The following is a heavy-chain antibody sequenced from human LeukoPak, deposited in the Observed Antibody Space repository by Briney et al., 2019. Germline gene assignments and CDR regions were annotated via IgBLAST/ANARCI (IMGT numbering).Heavy chain of an antibody. CDR1: GFTFSDYY. J-gene: IGHJ4*02. CDR3: ARVSTAIKQWLVQFFHY. CDR2: ISSSSSYT. D-gene: IGHD6-19*01. Sequence: GGSLRLSCAASGFTFSDYYISWIRQAPGKGLEWVSYISSSSSYTNYADSVKGRFTISRDNAKNSLYLQMNSLRAEDTAVYYCARVSTAIKQWLVQFFHYWGQGTLVTVSS. V-gene: IGHV3-11*05.